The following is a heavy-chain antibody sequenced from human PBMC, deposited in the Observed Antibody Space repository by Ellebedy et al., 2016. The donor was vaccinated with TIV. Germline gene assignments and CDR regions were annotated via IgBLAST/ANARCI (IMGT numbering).Heavy chain of an antibody. D-gene: IGHD2-2*01. CDR3: AREGTSGALDY. CDR1: GYTFTSYY. Sequence: AASVKVSCKASGYTFTSYYMHWVRQAPGQGLEWMGIINLSGCSTSYAQKFQGRVTMTRDTSTSTVFMELSSLRSEDTAVYYCAREGTSGALDYWGQGTLVTVSS. J-gene: IGHJ4*02. V-gene: IGHV1-46*01. CDR2: INLSGCST.